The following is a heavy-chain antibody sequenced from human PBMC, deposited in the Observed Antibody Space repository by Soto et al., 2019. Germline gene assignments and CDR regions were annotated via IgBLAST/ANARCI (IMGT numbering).Heavy chain of an antibody. J-gene: IGHJ4*02. Sequence: SETLSLTCAVSGVSISSGNWWTWVRQTPQRGMEYIGEIFHDGTANYYPSFERRVAISVDTSKNQFSLKLTSVTYADTAIYFCARLVYDTRLNYMYFDFWGQGALVTVSS. D-gene: IGHD3-10*01. V-gene: IGHV4-4*02. CDR2: IFHDGTA. CDR3: ARLVYDTRLNYMYFDF. CDR1: GVSISSGNW.